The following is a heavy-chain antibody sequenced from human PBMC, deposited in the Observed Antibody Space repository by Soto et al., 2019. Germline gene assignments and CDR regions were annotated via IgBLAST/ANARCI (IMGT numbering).Heavy chain of an antibody. CDR1: GGTFSSYA. J-gene: IGHJ4*02. Sequence: QVQLVQSGAEVKKPGSSVKVSCTASGGTFSSYAISWVRQAPGQGLEWMGGIIPIFGTANYAQKFQGRVTITADESTSTAYMELSSLRTEDTAVYYCARVISGDYDSSGYTYYFDYWGQGTLVTVSS. V-gene: IGHV1-69*01. CDR2: IIPIFGTA. D-gene: IGHD3-22*01. CDR3: ARVISGDYDSSGYTYYFDY.